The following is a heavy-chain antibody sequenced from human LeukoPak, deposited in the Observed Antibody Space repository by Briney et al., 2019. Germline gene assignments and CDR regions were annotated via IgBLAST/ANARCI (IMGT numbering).Heavy chain of an antibody. Sequence: GGSLRLSCAASGFTFSSYGMHWVRQAPGKGLEWVAVIWYDGSNKYYADSVKGRFTISRDNSKNTLYLQMNSLRAEDTAVYYCARDNVVEWEHNYYYGIDVWGQGTTVTVSS. CDR1: GFTFSSYG. D-gene: IGHD1-26*01. CDR2: IWYDGSNK. V-gene: IGHV3-33*01. J-gene: IGHJ6*02. CDR3: ARDNVVEWEHNYYYGIDV.